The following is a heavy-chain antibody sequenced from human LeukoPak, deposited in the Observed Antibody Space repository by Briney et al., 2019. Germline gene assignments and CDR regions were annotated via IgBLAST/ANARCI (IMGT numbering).Heavy chain of an antibody. D-gene: IGHD2-2*01. V-gene: IGHV5-51*01. CDR1: GYSFTSYW. Sequence: PGESLKISCKGSGYSFTSYWIGWVRQMPGKGLEWMGIIYPGDSDTRYSPSFQGQVTISADKSISTAYLQWSSLKASDTAMYYCARRGRGYCSSTSCYGQAWFDPWGQGTLVTVSS. J-gene: IGHJ5*02. CDR2: IYPGDSDT. CDR3: ARRGRGYCSSTSCYGQAWFDP.